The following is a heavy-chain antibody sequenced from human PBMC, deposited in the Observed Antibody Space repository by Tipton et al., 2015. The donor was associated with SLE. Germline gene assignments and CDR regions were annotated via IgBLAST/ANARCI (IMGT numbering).Heavy chain of an antibody. V-gene: IGHV3-23*01. CDR3: AKDTGSSNYYYMDV. J-gene: IGHJ6*03. CDR1: GFTFSIYA. Sequence: SLRLSCAASGFTFSIYAMSWVRQAPGKGLEWVSGISGSGGSTYNADSVKGRFTISRDNSMNTLYLQMNSLRAEDTAVYYCAKDTGSSNYYYMDVWGKGTTVTVSS. CDR2: ISGSGGST. D-gene: IGHD1-1*01.